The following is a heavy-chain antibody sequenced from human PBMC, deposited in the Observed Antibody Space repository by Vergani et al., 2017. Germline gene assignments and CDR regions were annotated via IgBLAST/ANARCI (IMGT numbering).Heavy chain of an antibody. CDR1: GFTSSYYG. CDR2: ISYDGTQK. Sequence: QVHLVESGGGVVQPGRSLRLSCVVSGFTSSYYGMHWVRQAPGKGLEWVAVISYDGTQKYYAESVKGRFTISRDNSKSTLYLQMNSLRTEDTAVYYCATKSCGTPGCQIGYFREGGQGTLVTVSS. J-gene: IGHJ1*01. CDR3: ATKSCGTPGCQIGYFRE. V-gene: IGHV3-30*03. D-gene: IGHD1-1*01.